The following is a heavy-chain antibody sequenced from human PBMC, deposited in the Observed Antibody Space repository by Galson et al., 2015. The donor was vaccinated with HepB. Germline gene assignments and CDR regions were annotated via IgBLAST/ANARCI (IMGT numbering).Heavy chain of an antibody. Sequence: SLRLSCAASGSTLSSQSMNWVRQAPGKGLEWISYISSSSSTIYYADSVKGRFIVSRDNARMSVFLQMNSLRGEDTAVYYCARGGPWFGERTEYFQNWGRGTLVTVSS. J-gene: IGHJ1*01. CDR2: ISSSSSTI. D-gene: IGHD3-10*01. CDR1: GSTLSSQS. CDR3: ARGGPWFGERTEYFQN. V-gene: IGHV3-48*04.